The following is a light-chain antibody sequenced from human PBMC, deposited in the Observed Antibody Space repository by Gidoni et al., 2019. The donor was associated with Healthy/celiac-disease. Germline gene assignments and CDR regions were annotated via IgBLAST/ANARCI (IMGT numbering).Light chain of an antibody. Sequence: SYELTQPPSVSVSPGQTASITCSGDKLGDKYACWYQQKPGHSPVLVIYQDSKRPSGLPERFSGSNSGNTATLTISGTQAMDEADYYCQAWDSSTGVFGGGTKLTVL. V-gene: IGLV3-1*01. CDR3: QAWDSSTGV. CDR2: QDS. CDR1: KLGDKY. J-gene: IGLJ3*02.